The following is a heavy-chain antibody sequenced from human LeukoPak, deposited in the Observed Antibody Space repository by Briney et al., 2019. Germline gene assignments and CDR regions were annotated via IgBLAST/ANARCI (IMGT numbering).Heavy chain of an antibody. V-gene: IGHV3-23*01. J-gene: IGHJ4*02. CDR3: AKALVDYDSSGYYYAEGYYFDY. CDR1: GFTFSSYA. CDR2: ISGSGGST. D-gene: IGHD3-22*01. Sequence: GGSLRLSCAASGFTFSSYAMSWVRQAPGKGLEWVSAISGSGGSTYYADSVKSRFTISRDNSKNTLYLQMNSLRAEDTAVYYCAKALVDYDSSGYYYAEGYYFDYWGQGTLVTVSS.